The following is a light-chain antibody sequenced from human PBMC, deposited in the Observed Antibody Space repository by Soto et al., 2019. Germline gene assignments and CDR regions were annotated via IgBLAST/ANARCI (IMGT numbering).Light chain of an antibody. V-gene: IGKV3-15*01. CDR1: QSVSSN. Sequence: EILMTQSPATLSVSPGERATISCRASQSVSSNLAWYQQKPGQAPSLLIYGSSTRATGIPARFSGSGSGAAFTPTISSMQPADFVANYCQQYYYWLMTFGQGTRVEIK. J-gene: IGKJ5*01. CDR2: GSS. CDR3: QQYYYWLMT.